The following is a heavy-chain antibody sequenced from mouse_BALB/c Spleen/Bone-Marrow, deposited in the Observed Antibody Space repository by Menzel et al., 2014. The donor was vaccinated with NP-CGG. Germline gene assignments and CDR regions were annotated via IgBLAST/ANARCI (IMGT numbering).Heavy chain of an antibody. CDR3: ARYYYGTPLDY. CDR2: IDPANGNT. Sequence: VQLQQSGAELVKSGASVKLSCTASGFNIKDTYMHWVKQRPEQGLEWIGRIDPANGNTKYDPKFQGKATITADTSSNTSYLQLSNLTSEDTAVYYCARYYYGTPLDYWGQGTTLTVSS. CDR1: GFNIKDTY. D-gene: IGHD1-1*01. V-gene: IGHV14-3*02. J-gene: IGHJ2*01.